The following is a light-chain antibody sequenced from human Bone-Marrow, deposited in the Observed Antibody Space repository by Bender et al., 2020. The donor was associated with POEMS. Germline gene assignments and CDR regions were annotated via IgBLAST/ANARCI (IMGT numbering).Light chain of an antibody. V-gene: IGLV2-14*02. CDR3: SSYTTTNTFV. CDR2: EDI. Sequence: QAALTQPASVSGSPGQSLTISCIGTSSDVGRYNRVSWYQQHPDKSPNLMIYEDIQRPSGVSNRFSASKSGNTASLTISGLQPDDEADYYCSSYTTTNTFVFGPGTKVSVL. CDR1: SSDVGRYNR. J-gene: IGLJ1*01.